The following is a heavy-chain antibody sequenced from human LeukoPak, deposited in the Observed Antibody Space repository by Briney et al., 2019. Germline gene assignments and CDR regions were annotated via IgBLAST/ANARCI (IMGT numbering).Heavy chain of an antibody. Sequence: GGSLRLSCAASGFTFSSFEMNWVRQAPGKGLEWVSSISDSGDFTYYADSVKGRFTISRDNSKNTLFVQMSSLRAEDTAVYYCAKGSRQFSRDKAGPIDYWGQGTLVTVSS. J-gene: IGHJ4*02. CDR3: AKGSRQFSRDKAGPIDY. CDR1: GFTFSSFE. V-gene: IGHV3-23*01. D-gene: IGHD6-19*01. CDR2: ISDSGDFT.